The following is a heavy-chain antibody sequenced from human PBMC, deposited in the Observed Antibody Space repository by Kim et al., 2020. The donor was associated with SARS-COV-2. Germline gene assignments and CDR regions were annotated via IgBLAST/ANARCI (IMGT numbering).Heavy chain of an antibody. CDR2: INPSGGST. CDR1: GYTFTSYY. J-gene: IGHJ4*02. CDR3: ARDGGSSWYLGASPWGDY. D-gene: IGHD6-13*01. Sequence: ASVKVSCKASGYTFTSYYMHWVRQAPGQGLEWMGIINPSGGSTSYAQKFQGRVTMTSDTSTSTVYMELSSLRSEDTAVYYCARDGGSSWYLGASPWGDYWGQGTLVTVSS. V-gene: IGHV1-46*01.